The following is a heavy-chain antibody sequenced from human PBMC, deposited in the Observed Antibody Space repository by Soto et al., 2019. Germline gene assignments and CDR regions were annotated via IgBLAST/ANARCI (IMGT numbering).Heavy chain of an antibody. CDR1: GGSFSGYY. V-gene: IGHV4-34*01. J-gene: IGHJ4*02. CDR2: INHSGST. Sequence: QVQLQQWGAGLLKPSETLSLTCAVYGGSFSGYYWTWIRQPPGTGLEWIGEINHSGSTNYNPSLKXRVTIAVDTSKNPFSLKLTSVTAAYTAVYYCARDKITGLFDYGGQGTLVTVSS. CDR3: ARDKITGLFDY. D-gene: IGHD2-8*02.